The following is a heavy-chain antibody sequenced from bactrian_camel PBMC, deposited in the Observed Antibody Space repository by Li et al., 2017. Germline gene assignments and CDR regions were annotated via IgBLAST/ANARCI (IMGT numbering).Heavy chain of an antibody. V-gene: IGHV3S53*01. Sequence: VQLVESGGGSVQAGGSLRLSCAASGYTYNRNCMGWFRQAPGNRREGLASMSASSVKYADSLAGRLYIYKHLGNRTLNLQIDSLQPEDTAMYYCGADPFAGADCDTNLDFRYQGQGTQVTVS. CDR1: GYTYNRNC. D-gene: IGHD3*01. CDR2: MSASSV. J-gene: IGHJ6*01. CDR3: GADPFAGADCDTNLDFRY.